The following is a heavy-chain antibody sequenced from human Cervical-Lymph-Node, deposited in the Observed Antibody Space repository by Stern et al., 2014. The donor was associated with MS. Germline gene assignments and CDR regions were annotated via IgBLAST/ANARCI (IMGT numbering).Heavy chain of an antibody. J-gene: IGHJ2*01. CDR3: ARDPLAVDSSGWFFDL. D-gene: IGHD6-19*01. V-gene: IGHV3-33*01. CDR2: IRHDGSAS. Sequence: VQLVESGGGVVQPGRSLRLSCAASGFTFGSYGMCWVRQAPGKGLEWVAPIRHDGSASYYGASATGRFIIPRDNYKNTLYLPINSLRAEDTAVYYCARDPLAVDSSGWFFDLWGRGTLVPVSS. CDR1: GFTFGSYG.